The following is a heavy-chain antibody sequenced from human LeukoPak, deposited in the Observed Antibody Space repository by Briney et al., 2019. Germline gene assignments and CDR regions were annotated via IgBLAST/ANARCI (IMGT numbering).Heavy chain of an antibody. D-gene: IGHD3-16*02. CDR1: GVSFSGYY. V-gene: IGHV4-34*01. CDR3: ARGPLGGDYVWGSYRYGISFFDY. CDR2: INHSGST. J-gene: IGHJ4*02. Sequence: SETLSLTCAVYGVSFSGYYWSWLRQPPGKGLEWIGEINHSGSTNYNPSLKSRVTISVDTSKNQFSLKLSSVTAADTAVYYCARGPLGGDYVWGSYRYGISFFDYWGQGTLVTVSS.